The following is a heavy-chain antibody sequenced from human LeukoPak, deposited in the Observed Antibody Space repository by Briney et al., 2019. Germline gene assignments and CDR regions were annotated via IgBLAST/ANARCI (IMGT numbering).Heavy chain of an antibody. J-gene: IGHJ4*02. D-gene: IGHD2-21*01. CDR3: ARALSYCGGDCYSLDY. CDR2: IIPIFGTA. CDR1: GGTFSSYA. V-gene: IGHV1-69*05. Sequence: ASVKVSCKASGGTFSSYAISWVRQAPGQGLEWMGGIIPIFGTANYAQKFQGRVTITTDESTSTAYMELSSLRSVDTAVYYCARALSYCGGDCYSLDYWGQGTLVTVSS.